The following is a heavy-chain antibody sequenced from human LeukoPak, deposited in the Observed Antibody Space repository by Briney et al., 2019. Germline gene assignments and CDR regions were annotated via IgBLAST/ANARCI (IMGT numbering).Heavy chain of an antibody. CDR1: EFSFSDSG. D-gene: IGHD2-21*01. CDR3: ASASSSYCGDDCHSVYQSMDF. CDR2: ISYDGSGK. V-gene: IGHV3-30*03. J-gene: IGHJ6*04. Sequence: GGSLRLSCAASEFSFSDSGMHWVRQAPGKGLEWVAVISYDGSGKYYADSVKGRFTISRDNSKSTLYLQMKGLRTEDTAVYYCASASSSYCGDDCHSVYQSMDFWGKGTTVTVSS.